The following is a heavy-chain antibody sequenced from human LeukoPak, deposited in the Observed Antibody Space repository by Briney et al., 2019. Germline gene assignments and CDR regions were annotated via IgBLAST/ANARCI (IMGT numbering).Heavy chain of an antibody. CDR3: ARAPVATMADY. Sequence: PGGSQRLSCAASGFTFSDYYMSWIRQAPGKGLEWVSYISSSSSYTNYADSVKGRFTISRDKAKNSLYLQMNSLRAEDTAVYYCARAPVATMADYWGQGTLVTVSS. D-gene: IGHD5-12*01. CDR1: GFTFSDYY. CDR2: ISSSSSYT. V-gene: IGHV3-11*06. J-gene: IGHJ4*02.